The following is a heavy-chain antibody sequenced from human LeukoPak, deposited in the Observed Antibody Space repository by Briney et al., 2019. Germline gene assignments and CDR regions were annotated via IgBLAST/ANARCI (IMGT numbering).Heavy chain of an antibody. J-gene: IGHJ4*02. CDR1: GYTFTSYA. CDR2: INAGNGNT. D-gene: IGHD3-10*01. CDR3: ARSSTPDYGSGSYYNPLYYFDY. Sequence: ASVKVSCKASGYTFTSYAMHWVRQAPGQRLEWMGWINAGNGNTKYSQKFQGRVTITRDTSASTAYMELSSLRSEDTAVYYCARSSTPDYGSGSYYNPLYYFDYWGQGTLVTVSS. V-gene: IGHV1-3*01.